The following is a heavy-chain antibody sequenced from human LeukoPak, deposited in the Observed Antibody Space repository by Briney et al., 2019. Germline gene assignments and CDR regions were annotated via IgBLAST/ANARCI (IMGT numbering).Heavy chain of an antibody. D-gene: IGHD6-25*01. J-gene: IGHJ6*03. Sequence: PGGSLRLACAASGFRFSSYAMSWVRQAPGKGLEWVSAISGSGVSTYYADSVKGRFTVSRDNSKNTLYLQMSSLRAEDAAVYYCAKNEIPGYSSAPMDVWGKGTTVTVSS. CDR1: GFRFSSYA. V-gene: IGHV3-23*01. CDR3: AKNEIPGYSSAPMDV. CDR2: ISGSGVST.